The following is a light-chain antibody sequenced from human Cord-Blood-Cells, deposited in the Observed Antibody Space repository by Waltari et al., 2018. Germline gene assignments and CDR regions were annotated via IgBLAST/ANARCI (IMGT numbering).Light chain of an antibody. CDR3: SSYTSSSTWV. CDR1: SRDVGGYYY. CDR2: DVS. Sequence: QSALTQPASVSGSPGQSIPIPCPGTSRDVGGYYYVPWYQQHPGKAPKLMIYDVSKRPSGVSNRFSGSKSGNTASLTISGLQAEDEADYYCSSYTSSSTWVFGGGTKLTVL. J-gene: IGLJ3*02. V-gene: IGLV2-14*01.